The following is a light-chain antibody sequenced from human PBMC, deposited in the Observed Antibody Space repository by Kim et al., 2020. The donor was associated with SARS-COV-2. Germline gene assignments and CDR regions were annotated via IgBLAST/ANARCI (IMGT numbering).Light chain of an antibody. V-gene: IGKV3D-15*01. J-gene: IGKJ2*01. CDR2: GAS. Sequence: LPVSVGDRATRVCRASQSVGNNLAWYQQKPGRAPRLLIYGASTRATDIPARFSGSGSGTEFTLTISGLQSEDFAVYFCQQYKNWYTFGQGTRLEF. CDR3: QQYKNWYT. CDR1: QSVGNN.